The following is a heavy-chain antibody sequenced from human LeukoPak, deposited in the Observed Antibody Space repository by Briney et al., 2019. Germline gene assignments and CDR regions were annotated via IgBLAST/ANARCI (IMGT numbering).Heavy chain of an antibody. CDR3: TTQLLWFGELSY. J-gene: IGHJ4*02. Sequence: GGSLRLSCAASGFTFSNAWMSWVRQAPGKGLEWVGRIKSKTDGGTTDYAAPVKGRFTISRDDSKNTLYLQMNSLKSEDTAVYYCTTQLLWFGELSYWGQRTLVTVSS. V-gene: IGHV3-15*01. CDR1: GFTFSNAW. D-gene: IGHD3-10*01. CDR2: IKSKTDGGTT.